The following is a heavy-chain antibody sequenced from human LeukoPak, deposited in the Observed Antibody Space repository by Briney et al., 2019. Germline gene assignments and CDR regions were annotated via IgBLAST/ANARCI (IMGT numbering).Heavy chain of an antibody. CDR3: ARGVKFDYYYYMDV. V-gene: IGHV4-61*02. D-gene: IGHD3-22*01. Sequence: SETLPLTCTVSGGSISSGGYYWSWIRQPAGKGLEWIGRIYTSGSTNYNPSLKSRVTISVDMSKKQFSLKLGSVTAADTAVYYCARGVKFDYYYYMDVWGKGTTVTVSS. CDR2: IYTSGST. CDR1: GGSISSGGYY. J-gene: IGHJ6*03.